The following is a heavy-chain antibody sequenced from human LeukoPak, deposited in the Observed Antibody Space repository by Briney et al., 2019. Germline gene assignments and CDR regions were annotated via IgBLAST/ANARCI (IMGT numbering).Heavy chain of an antibody. CDR1: GGSISSYY. V-gene: IGHV4-59*08. J-gene: IGHJ4*02. CDR2: IYYSGST. Sequence: SETLSLICTVSGGSISSYYWSWIRQPPGKGLEWIGYIYYSGSTNYNPSLKSRVTISVDTSKNQFSLKLSSVTAADTAVYYCARSGGNYDTLTGYSLFDYWGQGTLVTVSS. D-gene: IGHD3-9*01. CDR3: ARSGGNYDTLTGYSLFDY.